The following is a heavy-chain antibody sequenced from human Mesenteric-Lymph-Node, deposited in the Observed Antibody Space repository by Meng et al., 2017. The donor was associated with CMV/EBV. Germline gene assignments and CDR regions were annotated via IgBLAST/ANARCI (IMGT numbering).Heavy chain of an antibody. CDR1: GGTFSSYA. CDR2: IISIFGTA. Sequence: SVKVSCKASGGTFSSYAISWVRQAPGQGLEWMGGIISIFGTANYAQKFQGRVTITTDESTSTAYMELSSLRSEDTAVYYCARTLRFLEWRYYYGMDVWGQGTTVTVSS. V-gene: IGHV1-69*05. D-gene: IGHD3-3*01. CDR3: ARTLRFLEWRYYYGMDV. J-gene: IGHJ6*02.